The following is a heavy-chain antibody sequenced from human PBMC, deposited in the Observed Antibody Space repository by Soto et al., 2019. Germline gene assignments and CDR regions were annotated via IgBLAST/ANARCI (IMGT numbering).Heavy chain of an antibody. J-gene: IGHJ1*01. CDR2: IYYSGST. CDR1: GGSISSGGYY. CDR3: ARAPIYGSGSYGSFQH. D-gene: IGHD3-10*01. V-gene: IGHV4-31*03. Sequence: TLSLTCTVSGGSISSGGYYWSWIRQHPGKGLEWIGYIYYSGSTYYNPSLKSRVTISVDTSKNQFSLKLSSVTAADTAVYYCARAPIYGSGSYGSFQHWGQGTLVTVSS.